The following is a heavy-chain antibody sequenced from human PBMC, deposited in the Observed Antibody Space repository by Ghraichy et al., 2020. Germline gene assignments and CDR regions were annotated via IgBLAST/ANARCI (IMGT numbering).Heavy chain of an antibody. CDR1: GFTFSSYG. D-gene: IGHD3-10*01. CDR2: IRYDGSNK. CDR3: AKDLGAYYYYYGMDV. J-gene: IGHJ6*02. V-gene: IGHV3-30*02. Sequence: GGSLRLSCAASGFTFSSYGMHWVRQAPGKGLEWVAFIRYDGSNKYYADSVKGRFTISRDNSKNTLYLQMNSLRAEDTAVYYCAKDLGAYYYYYGMDVWGQGTTVTVSS.